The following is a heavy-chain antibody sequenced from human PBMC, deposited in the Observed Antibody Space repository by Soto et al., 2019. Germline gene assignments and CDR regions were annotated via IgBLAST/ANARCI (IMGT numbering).Heavy chain of an antibody. CDR3: VSGWNFDY. D-gene: IGHD6-19*01. Sequence: SETLSPTRTVAGGSVHSGSYYWSPVRQPPGKGLEWIGYIYYSGSTNYNPPLKSRVTISVDTSKNQFSLKLSSVTAADTAVYYCVSGWNFDYWGQGTLVTVSS. CDR2: IYYSGST. V-gene: IGHV4-61*01. J-gene: IGHJ4*02. CDR1: GGSVHSGSYY.